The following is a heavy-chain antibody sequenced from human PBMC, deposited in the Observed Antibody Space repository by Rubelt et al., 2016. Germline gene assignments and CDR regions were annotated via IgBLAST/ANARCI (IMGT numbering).Heavy chain of an antibody. CDR1: GGSISSYY. V-gene: IGHV4-59*12. J-gene: IGHJ5*02. CDR2: IYYSGST. D-gene: IGHD1-26*01. CDR3: ASLVGAHHWFDP. Sequence: QVQLQESGPGLVKPSETLSLTCTVSGGSISSYYWSWIRQPPGKGLEWIGYIYYSGSTNYNPSLKIRVTISVDTSKNQFSLKLSSVTAADTAVYYCASLVGAHHWFDPWGQGTLVTVSS.